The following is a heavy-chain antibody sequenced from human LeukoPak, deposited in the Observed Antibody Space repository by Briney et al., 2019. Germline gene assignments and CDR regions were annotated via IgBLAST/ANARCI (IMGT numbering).Heavy chain of an antibody. Sequence: SETLSLTCTVSGGSISGYYLTWIRRPPGKGLEWIGHIYYSGSVNYNPSLMSRVTISEDTSDNQFSLKLSSVTAADTAVYYCAREGDYVWGSLIDYWGQGTLVTVSS. D-gene: IGHD3-16*01. CDR3: AREGDYVWGSLIDY. J-gene: IGHJ4*02. CDR1: GGSISGYY. V-gene: IGHV4-59*01. CDR2: IYYSGSV.